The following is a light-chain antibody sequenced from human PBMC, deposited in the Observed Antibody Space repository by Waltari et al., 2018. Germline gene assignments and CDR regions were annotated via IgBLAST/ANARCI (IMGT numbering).Light chain of an antibody. J-gene: IGLJ2*01. CDR3: QTWDSSTVV. Sequence: SYELTQPPSVSVSPGQTASITCSGDKLGEKYASWYQQKPGQSPVLVIYQDDKRPSRIPERFSGSTSGNTATLTISGTQALDEADYYCQTWDSSTVVFGGASKLTVL. CDR2: QDD. CDR1: KLGEKY. V-gene: IGLV3-1*01.